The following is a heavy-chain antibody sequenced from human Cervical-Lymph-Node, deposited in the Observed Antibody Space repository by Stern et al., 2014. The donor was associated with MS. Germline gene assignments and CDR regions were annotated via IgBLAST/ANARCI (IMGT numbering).Heavy chain of an antibody. CDR2: LSDIGST. Sequence: QVQLQESGPGLVKSSETLSLTCTVSGGSITSRGYFWGWIRQSPGKGLEWIGSLSDIGSTYYNPSFKGRVTISLHTSRGHFSLTLSSVTAADTAVYYCARLRISAGDYWGQGVLVTVSS. J-gene: IGHJ4*02. CDR1: GGSITSRGYF. CDR3: ARLRISAGDY. D-gene: IGHD6-13*01. V-gene: IGHV4-39*01.